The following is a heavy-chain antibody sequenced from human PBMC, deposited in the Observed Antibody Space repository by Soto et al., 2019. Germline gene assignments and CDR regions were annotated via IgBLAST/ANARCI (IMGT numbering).Heavy chain of an antibody. CDR3: VRANLRWLLMCSFDL. CDR1: GGTFSNSP. CDR2: IIPIFGTV. J-gene: IGHJ2*01. Sequence: QVQLVQSVAEVKKPGSSVNVSCKASGGTFSNSPISWVRQAPGQGLEWMGGIIPIFGTVNYAQKFPGRVTMTADEATSTAYMELRSLRSANTPVYYCVRANLRWLLMCSFDLWGVGTLVTFSS. V-gene: IGHV1-69*12. D-gene: IGHD2-8*01.